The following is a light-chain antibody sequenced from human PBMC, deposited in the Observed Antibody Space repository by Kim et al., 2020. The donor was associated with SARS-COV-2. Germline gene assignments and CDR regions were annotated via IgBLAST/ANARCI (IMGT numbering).Light chain of an antibody. J-gene: IGLJ2*01. CDR3: QVWHSSSDHRVV. CDR2: YDS. CDR1: SIGSKS. Sequence: GKTARITCGGNSIGSKSVRWYKQKAGQAPVLVIYYDSDRPSGIPERFSGSNSGNTATLTISRVEAGDEADYYCQVWHSSSDHRVVVGGGTQLTVL. V-gene: IGLV3-21*04.